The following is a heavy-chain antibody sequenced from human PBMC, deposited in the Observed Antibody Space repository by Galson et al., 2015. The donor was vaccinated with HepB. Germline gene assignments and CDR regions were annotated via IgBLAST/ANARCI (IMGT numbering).Heavy chain of an antibody. D-gene: IGHD3-3*01. CDR2: ISAYNGNT. J-gene: IGHJ3*02. Sequence: SVKVSCKASGYTFTSYGIGWVRQAPGQGLEWMGWISAYNGNTNYAQKLQGRVTMTTDTSTSTAYMELRSLRSDDTAVYYCARDLLRGWSGYYGGDAFDIWGQGTMVTVSS. CDR1: GYTFTSYG. V-gene: IGHV1-18*01. CDR3: ARDLLRGWSGYYGGDAFDI.